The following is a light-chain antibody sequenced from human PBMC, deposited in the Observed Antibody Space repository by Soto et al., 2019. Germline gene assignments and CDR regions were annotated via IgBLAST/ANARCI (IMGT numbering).Light chain of an antibody. CDR2: AAF. J-gene: IGKJ1*01. CDR3: QQYNNYWT. V-gene: IGKV1-5*03. Sequence: IQLTQSPSALSASVGDRVTITCRAAESIRSWLAWYQQKPGRAPKLLIHAAFNLANGVPPRFSGSGSGTEFTLTISSLQPDDSATYYCQQYNNYWTFGQGTKVQIK. CDR1: ESIRSW.